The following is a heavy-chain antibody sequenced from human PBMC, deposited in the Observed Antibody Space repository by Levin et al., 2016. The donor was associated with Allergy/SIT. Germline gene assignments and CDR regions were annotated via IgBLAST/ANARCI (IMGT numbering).Heavy chain of an antibody. CDR3: ARETQHDYSNYDY. Sequence: ETLSLTCAASGFTFSSYSMNWVRQAPGKGLEWVSYISSSSSTIYYADSVKGRFTISRDNAKNSLYLQMNSLRAEDTAVYYCARETQHDYSNYDYWGQGTLVTVSS. J-gene: IGHJ4*02. V-gene: IGHV3-48*04. CDR2: ISSSSSTI. CDR1: GFTFSSYS. D-gene: IGHD4-11*01.